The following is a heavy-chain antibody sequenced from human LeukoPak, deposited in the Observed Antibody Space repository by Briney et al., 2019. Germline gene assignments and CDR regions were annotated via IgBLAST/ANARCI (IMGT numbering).Heavy chain of an antibody. CDR2: INPSGGST. D-gene: IGHD2-21*02. V-gene: IGHV1-46*01. J-gene: IGHJ3*02. Sequence: ASVKVSCKAPGYTFTSYYMHWVRQAPGQGLEWMGIINPSGGSTSYAQKFQGRVTMTRDMSTSTVYMELSSLRSEDTAVYYCARDGCGGDCYRKYAFDIWGQGTMVTVSS. CDR1: GYTFTSYY. CDR3: ARDGCGGDCYRKYAFDI.